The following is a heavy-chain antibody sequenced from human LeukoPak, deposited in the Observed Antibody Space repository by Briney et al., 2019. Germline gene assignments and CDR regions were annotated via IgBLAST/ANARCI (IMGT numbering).Heavy chain of an antibody. J-gene: IGHJ6*02. CDR2: ISHDGSSK. CDR1: GFTFSSYS. V-gene: IGHV3-30*18. Sequence: GGSLRLSCAASGFTFSSYSMNWVRQAPGKGLEWVAVISHDGSSKYYADSVKGRFTISRDNSKNTLDLQMHRLRPEDTAVYYCAKSIRFCSSSSCFAGYYNYGLHVWGQGATVIVSS. CDR3: AKSIRFCSSSSCFAGYYNYGLHV. D-gene: IGHD2-2*01.